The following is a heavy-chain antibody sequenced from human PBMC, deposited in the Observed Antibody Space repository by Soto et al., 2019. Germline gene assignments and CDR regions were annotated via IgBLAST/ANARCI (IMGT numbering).Heavy chain of an antibody. CDR2: IYYSGST. D-gene: IGHD1-7*01. V-gene: IGHV4-59*01. CDR1: GGSISSYY. Sequence: SETLSLTCTVSGGSISSYYWSWIRQPPGKGLEWIGYIYYSGSTNYNPSLKSRVTISVDTSKNQFSLKLGSVTAADTAVYYCAREGLYTNYVYYYGMDVWGQGTTVTVSS. J-gene: IGHJ6*02. CDR3: AREGLYTNYVYYYGMDV.